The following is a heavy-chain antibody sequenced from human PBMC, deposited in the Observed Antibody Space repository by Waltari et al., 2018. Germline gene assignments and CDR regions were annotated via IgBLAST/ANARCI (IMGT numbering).Heavy chain of an antibody. CDR1: GDSISGNYW. J-gene: IGHJ4*02. CDR2: VHHSGKT. CDR3: AGDRAIGLFFDY. Sequence: QVQLQESGQGLVKPSGTLSLTCAVSGDSISGNYWWSWVRQSPEKGLEWIGQVHHSGKTHYNPSLQSRVTISLDKPKNQFSLNLNSVTAADTAVYYCAGDRAIGLFFDYWGLGTLVTVSS. V-gene: IGHV4-4*02. D-gene: IGHD2-2*01.